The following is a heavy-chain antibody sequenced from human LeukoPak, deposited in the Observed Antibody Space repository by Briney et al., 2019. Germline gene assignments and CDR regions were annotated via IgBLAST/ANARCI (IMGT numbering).Heavy chain of an antibody. CDR3: ASFDPISSTSWFDY. V-gene: IGHV4-59*01. J-gene: IGHJ4*02. CDR1: GDSIGGFY. D-gene: IGHD2-2*01. CDR2: ILFTGST. Sequence: SETLSLTCAVSGDSIGGFYLNWIRQSPGKGLERLGYILFTGSTSYNPSLRSRVTISLGTSKNQFSLELTSVTAADTAVYYCASFDPISSTSWFDYWGQGTLVTVSS.